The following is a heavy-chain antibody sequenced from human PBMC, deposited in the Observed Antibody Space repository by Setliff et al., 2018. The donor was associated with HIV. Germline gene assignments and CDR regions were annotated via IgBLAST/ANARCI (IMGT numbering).Heavy chain of an antibody. CDR2: INAANGKT. Sequence: ASVKVSCKASGFTFTTYAVHWVRQAPGQRPEWMGWINAANGKTRYPQRFEARVTITMDTGASTAYMELNSLRSEDSAVYYCARGVIRGVISQGGLDYWGQGKLVT. V-gene: IGHV1-3*01. CDR1: GFTFTTYA. D-gene: IGHD3-10*01. J-gene: IGHJ4*02. CDR3: ARGVIRGVISQGGLDY.